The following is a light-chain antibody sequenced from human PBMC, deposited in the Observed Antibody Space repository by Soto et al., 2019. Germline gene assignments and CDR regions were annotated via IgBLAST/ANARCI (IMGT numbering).Light chain of an antibody. Sequence: DIQMTQSPSTLSASVGDRVTITCRASQSISSWLAWYQQNPETAPKLLIYKASRLESVVPSRFSGSGAGTEFPLTSSSLQPDDFATYYCQQYNSRVGVGQGNKVEIK. CDR2: KAS. CDR3: QQYNSRVG. V-gene: IGKV1-5*03. CDR1: QSISSW. J-gene: IGKJ1*01.